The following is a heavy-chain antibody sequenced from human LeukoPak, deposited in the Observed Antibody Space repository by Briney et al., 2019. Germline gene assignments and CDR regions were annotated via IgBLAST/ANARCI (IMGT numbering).Heavy chain of an antibody. D-gene: IGHD3-10*01. V-gene: IGHV1-2*02. CDR3: ARVSVRSKSYFDY. CDR2: INPNSGGT. J-gene: IGHJ4*02. CDR1: GYTFTGYY. Sequence: ASVKVSCKASGYTFTGYYMHWVRQAPGQGLEWMGWINPNSGGTNYAQKFQGRVTMTRDTSISTAYMELSRLRSDDTAVYYCARVSVRSKSYFDYWGQGTLVTVSS.